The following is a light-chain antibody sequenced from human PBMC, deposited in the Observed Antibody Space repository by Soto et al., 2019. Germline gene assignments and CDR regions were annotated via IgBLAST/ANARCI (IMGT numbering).Light chain of an antibody. J-gene: IGKJ5*01. CDR2: AAS. CDR3: QQANSFPIT. CDR1: ESVTSS. Sequence: ELVMTQSPATLSVSPGARATLSCRASESVTSSLAWYQQKPGQPPRLLIYAASTRATDVPARFSGGGSETELTITISSLQSEDFATYYCQQANSFPITFGQGTRLEIK. V-gene: IGKV3-15*01.